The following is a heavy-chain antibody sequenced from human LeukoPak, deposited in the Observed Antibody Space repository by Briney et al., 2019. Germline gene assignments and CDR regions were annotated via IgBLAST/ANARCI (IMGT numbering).Heavy chain of an antibody. CDR3: AKKSTPRYFDWLPDY. V-gene: IGHV3-30*02. Sequence: GGSLRLSCAASGFTFSSYGMHWVRQAPGKGLEWVAFIRYDGSNKYYADSVKGRFTISRDNSKNTLYLQMNSLGAEDTAVYYCAKKSTPRYFDWLPDYWGQGTLVTVSS. CDR2: IRYDGSNK. J-gene: IGHJ4*02. D-gene: IGHD3-9*01. CDR1: GFTFSSYG.